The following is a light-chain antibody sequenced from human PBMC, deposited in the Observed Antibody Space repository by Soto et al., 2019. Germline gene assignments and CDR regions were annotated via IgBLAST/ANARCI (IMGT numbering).Light chain of an antibody. CDR2: DVN. V-gene: IGLV2-11*01. CDR1: SSXVXXYQY. Sequence: QSALTQPRSVSGSPGQSLTISCAGTSSXVXXYQYVSWYQQFPGKAPRLLIHDVNKRPSGVPDRFSGSKSGNTASRTVSGLQADDEDDYYCCSLTTSHTYVFGSGTRSRS. J-gene: IGLJ1*01. CDR3: CSLTTSHTYV.